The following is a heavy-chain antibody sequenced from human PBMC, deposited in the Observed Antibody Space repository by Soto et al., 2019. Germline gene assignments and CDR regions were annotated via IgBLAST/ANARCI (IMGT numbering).Heavy chain of an antibody. CDR3: ARGPRACSGGSCHYYFVY. J-gene: IGHJ4*02. Sequence: ASVKVSCKASGYTFTSYDINWVRQATGQGLEWMGWMNPNSGNTGYAQKFQGRVTMTRNTSISTAYMELSSLRSEDTAVYYCARGPRACSGGSCHYYFVYWGQGTLVTVSS. D-gene: IGHD2-15*01. CDR2: MNPNSGNT. V-gene: IGHV1-8*01. CDR1: GYTFTSYD.